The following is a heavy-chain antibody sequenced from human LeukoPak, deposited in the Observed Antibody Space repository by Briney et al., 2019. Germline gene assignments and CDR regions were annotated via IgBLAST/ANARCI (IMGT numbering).Heavy chain of an antibody. CDR1: GFTFSDYW. D-gene: IGHD2-21*02. CDR2: IKSDGSST. J-gene: IGHJ6*02. V-gene: IGHV3-74*01. CDR3: SRDSLSSCGGDCYSGLDV. Sequence: GGSLRLSCAASGFTFSDYWMHWVRQAPGEALMWVSRIKSDGSSTTYADSVKGRFTISRDNAKNTLYLQMNSLRAEDTAVYYCSRDSLSSCGGDCYSGLDVWGQGTTVTVSS.